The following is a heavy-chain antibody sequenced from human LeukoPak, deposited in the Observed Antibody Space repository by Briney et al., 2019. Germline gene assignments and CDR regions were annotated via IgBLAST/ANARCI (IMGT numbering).Heavy chain of an antibody. CDR2: ISWNSGSI. Sequence: GRSLRLSCAASGFTFDDYAMHWVRQAPGKGLEWVSGISWNSGSIGYADSVKGRFTISRDNSKNTLYLQMNSLRAEDTAVYYCAKGMVRGVIIFDYWGQGTLVTVSS. J-gene: IGHJ4*02. CDR3: AKGMVRGVIIFDY. V-gene: IGHV3-9*01. CDR1: GFTFDDYA. D-gene: IGHD3-10*01.